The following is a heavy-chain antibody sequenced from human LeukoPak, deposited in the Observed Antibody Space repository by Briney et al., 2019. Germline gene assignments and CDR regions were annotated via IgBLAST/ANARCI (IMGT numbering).Heavy chain of an antibody. V-gene: IGHV4-59*08. CDR2: IYYSGST. CDR3: ARQAGSYAFYYYDY. CDR1: GGSISNYY. J-gene: IGHJ4*02. D-gene: IGHD2-2*01. Sequence: SETLSLTYTVSGGSISNYYWTWIRQPPGKGLEWIGYIYYSGSTNYNPSLKSRVTISVDTSKNQFSLKLSSVTAADTAVYYCARQAGSYAFYYYDYWGQGTLVTVSS.